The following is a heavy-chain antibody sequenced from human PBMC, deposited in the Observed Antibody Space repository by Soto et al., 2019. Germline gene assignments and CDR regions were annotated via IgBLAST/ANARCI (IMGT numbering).Heavy chain of an antibody. J-gene: IGHJ5*02. CDR2: ISLYSDGT. CDR3: AGVVPGAAASLGP. D-gene: IGHD2-2*01. V-gene: IGHV1-18*01. CDR1: GYTFSNYG. Sequence: ASVKVSCKTSGYTFSNYGITWVRQAPGQPLEWLGWISLYSDGTNYAQKFQGRVSMTTDTSTTTAYMELRSLRSDDTAVYYCAGVVPGAAASLGPWGQGTMVTVYS.